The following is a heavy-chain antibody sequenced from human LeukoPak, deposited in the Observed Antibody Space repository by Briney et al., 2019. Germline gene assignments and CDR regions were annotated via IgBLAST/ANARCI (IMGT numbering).Heavy chain of an antibody. CDR3: AKTRPLDSSSWSHGDY. Sequence: PGGSLRLSCAASGFTFTSYSMNWVRQAPGKGLEWVSTISGGGGSTYYADSVKGRFTISRDNSKNTLYLQMNSLRAEDTAVYYCAKTRPLDSSSWSHGDYWGQGTLVTVSS. J-gene: IGHJ4*02. V-gene: IGHV3-23*01. CDR2: ISGGGGST. CDR1: GFTFTSYS. D-gene: IGHD6-13*01.